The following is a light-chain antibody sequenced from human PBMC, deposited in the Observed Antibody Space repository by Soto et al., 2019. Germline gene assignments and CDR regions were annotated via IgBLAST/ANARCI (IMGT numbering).Light chain of an antibody. CDR2: EVD. Sequence: QSVLTQPPSASGSPGQSVTISCTGSSSDVGGYNYVSWYQQHPGKAPKLMTFEVDKRPSGVPDRFSGSKSANTASLTVSGLQAEDEADYYCSSYAGSNNYVFGTGTKLTVL. CDR1: SSDVGGYNY. CDR3: SSYAGSNNYV. V-gene: IGLV2-8*01. J-gene: IGLJ1*01.